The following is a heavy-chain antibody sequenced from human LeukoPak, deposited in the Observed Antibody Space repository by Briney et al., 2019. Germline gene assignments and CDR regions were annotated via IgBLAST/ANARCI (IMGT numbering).Heavy chain of an antibody. CDR1: GFTFSSYS. D-gene: IGHD3-3*01. V-gene: IGHV3-48*04. Sequence: GGSLRLSCAASGFTFSSYSMNWVRQAPGKGLEWVSYISSSSSTIYYADSVKGRFTISRDNAKNSLYLQMNSLRAEDTAVYYCARDPKDYDFWSGYIAYYYYGMDVWGQGTTVTVSS. CDR2: ISSSSSTI. J-gene: IGHJ6*02. CDR3: ARDPKDYDFWSGYIAYYYYGMDV.